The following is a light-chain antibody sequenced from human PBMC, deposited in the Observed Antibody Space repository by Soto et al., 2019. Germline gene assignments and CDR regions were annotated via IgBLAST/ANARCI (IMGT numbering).Light chain of an antibody. Sequence: QSALTQPHSVSGSPGQSVTISCTGTSSDVGGYSYVSWYQQHPGKAPQLMIYDVSKRPSGVPDRFSGSKSGNTASLTISGLQAEDEADYYCCSYAARDTLYVFGCGTKVTVL. CDR3: CSYAARDTLYV. J-gene: IGLJ1*01. V-gene: IGLV2-11*01. CDR2: DVS. CDR1: SSDVGGYSY.